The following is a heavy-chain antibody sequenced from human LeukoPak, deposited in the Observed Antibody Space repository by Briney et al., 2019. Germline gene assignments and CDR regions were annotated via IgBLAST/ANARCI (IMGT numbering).Heavy chain of an antibody. CDR1: GDSVSRDTAA. J-gene: IGHJ4*02. V-gene: IGHV6-1*01. Sequence: SQTLSLTCAISGDSVSRDTAAWNWVRQSPSRGLEWLGRTYYRSKWYNDYAISVKSRITINPDTSKNQFSLQLNSVTPEDTAVYYCARDRGGSSWYYFDNWGQGSLVAVSS. CDR3: ARDRGGSSWYYFDN. D-gene: IGHD6-13*01. CDR2: TYYRSKWYN.